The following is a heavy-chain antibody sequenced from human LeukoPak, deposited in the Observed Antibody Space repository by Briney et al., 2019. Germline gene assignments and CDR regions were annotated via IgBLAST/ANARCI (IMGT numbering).Heavy chain of an antibody. V-gene: IGHV3-23*01. D-gene: IGHD4-17*01. Sequence: GGSLRLSCAASGFTFSSYAMSWVRQAPGKGLEWVSAISGSGGRTHYADSVKGRFTISRDNSKNTLYLQMNSLRAEDTATYYCAKLSRGEPNDYWGQGTLVTVSS. CDR2: ISGSGGRT. CDR1: GFTFSSYA. CDR3: AKLSRGEPNDY. J-gene: IGHJ4*02.